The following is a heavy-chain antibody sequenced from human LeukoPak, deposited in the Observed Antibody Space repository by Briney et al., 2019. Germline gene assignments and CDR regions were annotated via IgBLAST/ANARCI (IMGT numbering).Heavy chain of an antibody. V-gene: IGHV4-38-2*02. CDR1: GYSINSGYY. Sequence: SETLSLTCPVSGYSINSGYYWGWIRQPPGKGLEWIGNIYHSGSTCYNPSLKSRVTISLDTSKNQFSLKLTSVTAADTAVYYCARGGGGSGSYYLFFDFWGQGTLVTVSS. CDR3: ARGGGGSGSYYLFFDF. CDR2: IYHSGST. D-gene: IGHD3-10*01. J-gene: IGHJ4*02.